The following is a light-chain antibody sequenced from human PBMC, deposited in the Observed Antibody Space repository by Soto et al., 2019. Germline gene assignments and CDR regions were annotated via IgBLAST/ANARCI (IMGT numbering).Light chain of an antibody. CDR1: QSVSSNY. J-gene: IGKJ1*01. V-gene: IGKV3-20*01. CDR3: HHYGSSPRT. CDR2: GAS. Sequence: EIVLTQSPGTLSLSPGDRATLSCRASQSVSSNYLAWYQQKPGQAPRLLIYGASMRATGIPDRFSASGSGTDFTITIRRLEPEDFAMYFCHHYGSSPRTFGQGTKVEIK.